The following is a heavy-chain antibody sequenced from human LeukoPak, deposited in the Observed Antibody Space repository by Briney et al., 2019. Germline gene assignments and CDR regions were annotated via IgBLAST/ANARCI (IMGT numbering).Heavy chain of an antibody. D-gene: IGHD3-10*01. CDR2: ISSSGSTI. V-gene: IGHV3-48*04. CDR3: ARAIGDYYYYYMDV. CDR1: GFTFSTYS. J-gene: IGHJ6*03. Sequence: GGSLRLSCAASGFTFSTYSMNWVRQAPGEGLEWVSYISSSGSTIYYADSVKGRFTISRDNAKNSLYLQMNNLRAEDTAVYYCARAIGDYYYYYMDVWGKGTTVTVSS.